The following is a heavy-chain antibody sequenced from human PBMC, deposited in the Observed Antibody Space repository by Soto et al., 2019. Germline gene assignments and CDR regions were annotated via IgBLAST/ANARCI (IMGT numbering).Heavy chain of an antibody. J-gene: IGHJ6*02. CDR3: ARLKRGHGPPPSKYYGLDV. D-gene: IGHD1-1*01. CDR1: GGSVSIGGYD. Sequence: QVQLQESGPGLVKPSQTLSLTCTVSGGSVSIGGYDWTWIRQFPGKGLEWIGNSYYSGSTDYNPSLQGRLTISVDTSKTQFSLNLNSVTGADTAVYFCARLKRGHGPPPSKYYGLDVWGRGTTVTVSS. V-gene: IGHV4-31*03. CDR2: SYYSGST.